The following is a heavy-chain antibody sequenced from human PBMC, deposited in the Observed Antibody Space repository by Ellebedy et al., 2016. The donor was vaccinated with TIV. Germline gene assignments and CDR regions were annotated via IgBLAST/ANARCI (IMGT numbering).Heavy chain of an antibody. CDR2: ISYDGSNK. CDR3: ARGPLPITIFGVVIIGDEYFQH. J-gene: IGHJ1*01. V-gene: IGHV3-30-3*01. Sequence: GESLKISXAASGFTFSSYAMHWVRQAPGKGLEWVAVISYDGSNKHYADSVKGRFTISRDNSKNTLYLQMNSLRAEDTAVYYCARGPLPITIFGVVIIGDEYFQHWGQGTLVTVSS. D-gene: IGHD3-3*01. CDR1: GFTFSSYA.